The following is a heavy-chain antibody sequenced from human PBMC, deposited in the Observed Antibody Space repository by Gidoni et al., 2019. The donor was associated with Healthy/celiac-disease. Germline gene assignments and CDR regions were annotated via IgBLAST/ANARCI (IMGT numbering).Heavy chain of an antibody. V-gene: IGHV4-39*01. D-gene: IGHD3-3*01. CDR2: IYYSGST. CDR3: ARSSDFWSGTPHWFDP. J-gene: IGHJ5*02. Sequence: QLQLQESGPGLVKPSETLSLTCTVSGGSLRSSRYYWGWIRQPPGKGLEWIGSIYYSGSTYYNPSLKRRVTISVDTSKNQFSLKLSSVTAADTAVYYCARSSDFWSGTPHWFDPWGQGTLVTVSS. CDR1: GGSLRSSRYY.